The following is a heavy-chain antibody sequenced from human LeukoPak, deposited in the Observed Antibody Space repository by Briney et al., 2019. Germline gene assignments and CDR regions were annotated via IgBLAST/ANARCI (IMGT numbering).Heavy chain of an antibody. J-gene: IGHJ4*02. CDR2: IWHDASHT. D-gene: IGHD6-19*01. V-gene: IGHV3-33*01. CDR1: GFSFSTYA. Sequence: PGGSLRLSCAASGFSFSTYAMHWVRQAPGKGLEWVALIWHDASHTFYTDSVKGRFTISRDNSKNTVYLQMNSLRAEDTAVYYCARNTLYSSGSFDYWGQGTLVTVSS. CDR3: ARNTLYSSGSFDY.